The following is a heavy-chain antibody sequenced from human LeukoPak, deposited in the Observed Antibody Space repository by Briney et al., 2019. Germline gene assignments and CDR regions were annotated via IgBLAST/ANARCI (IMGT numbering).Heavy chain of an antibody. CDR1: GFTFSDYY. CDR2: IRISGSTI. Sequence: GGSLRLSCAASGFTFSDYYMSWIRQAPGKGLEGVSYIRISGSTIYYADSVKRRFTIYRDNAKNSLYLQMDRLRGEDTAVYSCAREGGLDSSSWYGLRAFDIWGQGTMVTVSS. V-gene: IGHV3-11*01. D-gene: IGHD6-13*01. CDR3: AREGGLDSSSWYGLRAFDI. J-gene: IGHJ3*02.